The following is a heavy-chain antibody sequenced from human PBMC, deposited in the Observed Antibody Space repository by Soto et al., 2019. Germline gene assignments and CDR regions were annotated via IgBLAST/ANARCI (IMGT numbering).Heavy chain of an antibody. D-gene: IGHD3-9*01. J-gene: IGHJ6*02. Sequence: SETLSVTCSVSGGSISSYYWSWIRQPPGKGLEWIGYIYYSVSTNYNPSLKSRVTISVDTSKNQFSLKLSSVTAADTAVYYCARHSPPMYDILTGTTLDPYYGMDVWGQGTTVTVSS. CDR1: GGSISSYY. CDR3: ARHSPPMYDILTGTTLDPYYGMDV. V-gene: IGHV4-59*08. CDR2: IYYSVST.